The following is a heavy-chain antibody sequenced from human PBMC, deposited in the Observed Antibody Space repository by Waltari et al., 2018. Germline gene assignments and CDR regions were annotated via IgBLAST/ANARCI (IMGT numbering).Heavy chain of an antibody. CDR3: VRGAGWLLES. CDR1: GFRPRDFW. CDR2: IKQDGSEE. Sequence: EVHLVESGGGLVQPGGSLRLSCAASGFRPRDFWMHWARQAQGKGPEWVATIKQDGSEEYYVDSVKGRFTISRDNAKNSLYLQMNSLRLEDTAVYYCVRGAGWLLESWGQGTLTTVSS. V-gene: IGHV3-7*04. D-gene: IGHD2-21*01. J-gene: IGHJ4*02.